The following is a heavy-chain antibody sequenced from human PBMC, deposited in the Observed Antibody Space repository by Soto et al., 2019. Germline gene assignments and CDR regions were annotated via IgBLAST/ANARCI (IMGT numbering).Heavy chain of an antibody. CDR1: GYTFYNYG. D-gene: IGHD2-2*01. CDR2: ISLYSDGT. J-gene: IGHJ5*02. CDR3: ARVVPGAEAWFGP. V-gene: IGHV1-18*01. Sequence: ASVKFSCKNSGYTFYNYGMSCVRQDPGQPLEWLGWISLYSDGTNYAQKFQGRVSMTTGTSTTTAYMELRSLRSDDTAVYYCARVVPGAEAWFGPWGQGTLVPVSS.